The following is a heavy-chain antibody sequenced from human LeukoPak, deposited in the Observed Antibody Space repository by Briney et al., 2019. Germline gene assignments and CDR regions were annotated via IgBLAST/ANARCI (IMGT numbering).Heavy chain of an antibody. V-gene: IGHV3-30-3*01. Sequence: GGSLRLSCAASGFTFSSYAMHWVRQAPGKGLEWVAVISYDGSNKYYADSVKGRFTISRDNSKNTLYLQMNSLRAEDTAVYYCARAGYCSSTSCPYYSYYYGMDVWGQGTTVTVSS. CDR3: ARAGYCSSTSCPYYSYYYGMDV. CDR2: ISYDGSNK. J-gene: IGHJ6*02. CDR1: GFTFSSYA. D-gene: IGHD2-2*01.